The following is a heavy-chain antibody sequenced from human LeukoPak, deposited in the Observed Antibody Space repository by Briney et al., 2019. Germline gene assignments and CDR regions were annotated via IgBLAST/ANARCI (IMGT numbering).Heavy chain of an antibody. CDR3: ARAGYWAASGYATT. V-gene: IGHV1-46*03. J-gene: IGHJ5*02. CDR2: INPSGGST. CDR1: GYTFTSYY. D-gene: IGHD6-13*01. Sequence: ASVKVSCKASGYTFTSYYMHWVRQAPGQGLEWMGIINPSGGSTTCAQKFQGRVTMTRDTSTSTVYMALSSLTPEDTAVYYCARAGYWAASGYATTWGQGTLVTVSS.